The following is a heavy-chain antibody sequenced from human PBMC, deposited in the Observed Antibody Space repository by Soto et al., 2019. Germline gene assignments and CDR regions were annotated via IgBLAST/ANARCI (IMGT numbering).Heavy chain of an antibody. V-gene: IGHV3-30*18. Sequence: GGSLRLSCAASGFTFSSYGMHWVRQAPGKGLEWVAVISYDGSNKYYADSVKGRFTISRDNSKNTLYLQMNSLRAEDTAVYYCAKDGASYYYYGMDVWGQGTTVTVSS. CDR3: AKDGASYYYYGMDV. J-gene: IGHJ6*02. CDR1: GFTFSSYG. D-gene: IGHD3-10*01. CDR2: ISYDGSNK.